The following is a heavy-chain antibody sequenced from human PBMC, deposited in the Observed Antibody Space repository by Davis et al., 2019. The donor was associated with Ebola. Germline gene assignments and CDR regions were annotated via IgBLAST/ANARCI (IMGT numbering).Heavy chain of an antibody. V-gene: IGHV3-53*01. J-gene: IGHJ4*02. CDR2: MSNTGET. CDR1: HYDVGSNF. CDR3: PVGHYSGPHG. Sequence: PGGSLRLSCLASHYDVGSNFLSWVRQAPGKGLEWISFMSNTGETYYIESVRGRFTISRDNSKNTFYLQMNSLRVEDTAVYYCPVGHYSGPHGWGQGVLVTVSS. D-gene: IGHD6-19*01.